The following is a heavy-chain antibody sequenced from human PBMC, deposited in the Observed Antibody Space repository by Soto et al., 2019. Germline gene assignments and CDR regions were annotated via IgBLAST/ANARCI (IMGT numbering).Heavy chain of an antibody. D-gene: IGHD2-21*01. CDR1: GFTFSTYA. V-gene: IGHV3-23*01. CDR2: ISGSGGST. CDR3: AKDGALPGPHCIDP. J-gene: IGHJ5*02. Sequence: GGSLRLSCAASGFTFSTYAMSWVRQAPGKGLEWVSGISGSGGSTYYADSVKGRFTISIDKTKHTLYLQMNSLRAEDTAVYYCAKDGALPGPHCIDPWGQGTMVTVSS.